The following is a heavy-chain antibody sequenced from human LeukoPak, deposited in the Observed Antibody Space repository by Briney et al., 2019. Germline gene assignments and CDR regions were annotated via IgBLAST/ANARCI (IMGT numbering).Heavy chain of an antibody. J-gene: IGHJ4*02. D-gene: IGHD3-22*01. CDR3: ARGVVITEFDY. V-gene: IGHV3-33*01. CDR1: GFTFSSYG. Sequence: GGSLRLSCAASGFTFSSYGMHWVRQAPGKGLEWVAVIWYDGGNKYYADSVKGRFTISRDNSKNTLYLQMNSLRAEDTAVYYCARGVVITEFDYWGQGTLVTVSS. CDR2: IWYDGGNK.